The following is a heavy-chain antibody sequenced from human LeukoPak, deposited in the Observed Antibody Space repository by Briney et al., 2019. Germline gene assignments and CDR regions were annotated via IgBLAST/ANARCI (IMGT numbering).Heavy chain of an antibody. CDR1: GFSFSSYS. CDR2: ISSSSSYI. J-gene: IGHJ3*02. CDR3: ARDPAPAARDDAIDI. D-gene: IGHD2-2*01. Sequence: GGSLSLSCAASGFSFSSYSMNWVRQAPGKGLEWVSSISSSSSYIYYADSVKGRFTISRDNAKNSLYLQMNSLRAEDTAVYYCARDPAPAARDDAIDIWGQGTMVTVSS. V-gene: IGHV3-21*01.